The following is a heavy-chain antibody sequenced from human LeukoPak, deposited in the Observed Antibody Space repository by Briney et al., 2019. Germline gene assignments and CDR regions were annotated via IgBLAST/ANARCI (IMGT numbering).Heavy chain of an antibody. V-gene: IGHV4-38-2*02. Sequence: PSETLSLTCTVSGYSISSGYYWGWIRQPPGKGLEWIGSIYHSGSTYYNPSLKSRVTISVDTSKNQFSLKLSSVTAADTAVYYCARDPGTTDDYWGRGTLVTVSS. D-gene: IGHD1-7*01. CDR1: GYSISSGYY. J-gene: IGHJ4*02. CDR2: IYHSGST. CDR3: ARDPGTTDDY.